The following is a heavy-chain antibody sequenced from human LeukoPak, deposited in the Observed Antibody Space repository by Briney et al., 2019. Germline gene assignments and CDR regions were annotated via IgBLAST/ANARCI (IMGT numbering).Heavy chain of an antibody. V-gene: IGHV3-7*03. J-gene: IGHJ4*02. D-gene: IGHD5-18*01. CDR2: IKQDGSEK. CDR3: MAAAGYNYGQC. CDR1: GFTFSSYW. Sequence: GGSLRLSCAASGFTFSSYWMSWVRQAPGKGLEWVANIKQDGSEKYYVDSVKGRFTISRDNSKNTLYLQMNSLRAEDTAIYYCMAAAGYNYGQCWGQGTLVTVSS.